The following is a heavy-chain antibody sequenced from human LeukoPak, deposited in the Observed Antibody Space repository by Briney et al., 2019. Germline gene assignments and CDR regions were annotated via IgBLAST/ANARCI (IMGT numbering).Heavy chain of an antibody. Sequence: GESLKISCKGSGYSFTSYWIGWVRQMPGKGLEWMGIIYPGDSDTRYSPSFQGQVTISADKSISTAYLQWSSLKASDTAMYYCARLPGDSSSWGPFDYWGQGTLVTVSS. V-gene: IGHV5-51*01. J-gene: IGHJ4*02. CDR2: IYPGDSDT. D-gene: IGHD6-13*01. CDR3: ARLPGDSSSWGPFDY. CDR1: GYSFTSYW.